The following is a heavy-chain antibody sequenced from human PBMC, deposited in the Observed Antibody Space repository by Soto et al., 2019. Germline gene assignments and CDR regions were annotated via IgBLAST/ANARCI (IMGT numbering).Heavy chain of an antibody. J-gene: IGHJ4*02. CDR1: GFTFSDYA. CDR3: AKGGLQWLVTSDFNY. CDR2: VYHDGRNT. Sequence: VQLVESGGGVVQPGRSLRLSCAASGFTFSDYAMHWVRQAPGKGLEWVAGVYHDGRNTHYADSVKGRFTISRDSSKNTVSLEMTSLRAEDTAVYYCAKGGLQWLVTSDFNYWGQGALVTVSS. V-gene: IGHV3-30*18. D-gene: IGHD6-19*01.